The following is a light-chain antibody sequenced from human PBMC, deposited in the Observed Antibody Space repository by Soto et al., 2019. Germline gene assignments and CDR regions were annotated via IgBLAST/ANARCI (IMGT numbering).Light chain of an antibody. Sequence: QSALTQPRSVSGSPGQSVTISCTGTSSDVGGYNFVSWYQQHPGKAPELVIYDVARRPSGVPDRFSGSKSGNTASLTISGLQPEDEADYYCCSYAGSVSMRVFGGGTKLTVL. CDR2: DVA. V-gene: IGLV2-11*01. J-gene: IGLJ3*02. CDR3: CSYAGSVSMRV. CDR1: SSDVGGYNF.